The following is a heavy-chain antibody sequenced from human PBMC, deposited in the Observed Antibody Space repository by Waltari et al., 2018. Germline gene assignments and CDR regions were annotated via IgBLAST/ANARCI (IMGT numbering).Heavy chain of an antibody. Sequence: QVQLQESGPGLVKPSETLSLTCTVSGGSISSYYWSWIRQPPGKGLEWIWYSLYSGSLNYHPSLQCRVTISVPTSHNQFSPTLSSVTAADTAGYYFARGSTRWHNWFDPWGQGTLVTVSS. D-gene: IGHD6-6*01. CDR2: SLYSGSL. CDR1: GGSISSYY. V-gene: IGHV4-59*01. CDR3: ARGSTRWHNWFDP. J-gene: IGHJ5*02.